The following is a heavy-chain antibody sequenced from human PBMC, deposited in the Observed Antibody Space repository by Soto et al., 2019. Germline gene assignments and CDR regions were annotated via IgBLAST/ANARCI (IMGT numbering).Heavy chain of an antibody. Sequence: QPGGSLRLSCAASGFTFSSYGMHWVRQAPGKGLEWVAVIWYDGSNKYYADSVKGRFTISRDNSKNTLYLQMNSLRAEDTAVYYCARDKSYGYRWFDPWGQGTLVTVSS. D-gene: IGHD5-18*01. CDR1: GFTFSSYG. V-gene: IGHV3-33*01. CDR2: IWYDGSNK. J-gene: IGHJ5*02. CDR3: ARDKSYGYRWFDP.